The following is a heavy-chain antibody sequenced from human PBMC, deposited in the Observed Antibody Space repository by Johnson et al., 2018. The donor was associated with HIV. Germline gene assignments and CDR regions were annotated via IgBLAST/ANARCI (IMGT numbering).Heavy chain of an antibody. D-gene: IGHD2-15*01. CDR3: VREGGYCSGGSCYWAFDL. V-gene: IGHV3-20*04. CDR2: INWNGGST. Sequence: VQLVESGGGVVRPGGSLRLSCAASGFTFDDYGMSWVRQAPGKGLEWVSGINWNGGSTGYADSVKGRSTISSDNAKNSLFLQMNSLRAEDTALYSCVREGGYCSGGSCYWAFDLWGQGTMVTVSS. J-gene: IGHJ3*01. CDR1: GFTFDDYG.